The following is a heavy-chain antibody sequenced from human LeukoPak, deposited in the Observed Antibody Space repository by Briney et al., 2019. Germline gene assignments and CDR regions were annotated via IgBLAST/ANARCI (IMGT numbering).Heavy chain of an antibody. CDR2: VPYSGTV. J-gene: IGHJ4*02. CDR1: GVSISSDDYF. V-gene: IGHV4-39*07. CDR3: ARGSETEYYGLVY. D-gene: IGHD3-10*01. Sequence: SETLSLTCTVSGVSISSDDYFWGWIRQSPGKGLEWIASVPYSGTVYYNPSLESRVTISLDTSKNQFSLKLGSVTAADTAVYYCARGSETEYYGLVYWGQGTLVTVSS.